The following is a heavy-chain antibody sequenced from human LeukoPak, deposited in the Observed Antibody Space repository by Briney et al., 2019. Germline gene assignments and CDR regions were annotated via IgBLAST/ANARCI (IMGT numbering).Heavy chain of an antibody. CDR2: IYTSGST. CDR1: GGSFSGYY. V-gene: IGHV4-59*10. Sequence: SETLSLTCAVYGGSFSGYYWSWIRQPAGKGLEWIGRIYTSGSTNYNASLKSRVSMSVDTSKNQFSLKLSSVTAADTAVYYCARVRVAGTIDYYYYGMDVWGQGTTVTVSS. CDR3: ARVRVAGTIDYYYYGMDV. D-gene: IGHD6-19*01. J-gene: IGHJ6*02.